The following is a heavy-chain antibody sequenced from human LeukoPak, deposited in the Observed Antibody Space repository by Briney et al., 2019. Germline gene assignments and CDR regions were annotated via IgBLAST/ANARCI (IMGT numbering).Heavy chain of an antibody. V-gene: IGHV4-34*01. CDR2: INHSGST. CDR3: ARGRIAKIVVVHSFSYGMDV. Sequence: KASETLSLTCAVYVGSFSGYYWSWIRQPPGKGLEWIGEINHSGSTNYNSSLKSRVTISVDTSKNQFSLKLSSVTAADTAVYYCARGRIAKIVVVHSFSYGMDVWGQGTTVTVSS. D-gene: IGHD3-22*01. CDR1: VGSFSGYY. J-gene: IGHJ6*02.